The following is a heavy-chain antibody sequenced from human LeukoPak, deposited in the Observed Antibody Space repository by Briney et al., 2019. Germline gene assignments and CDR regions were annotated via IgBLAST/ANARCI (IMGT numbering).Heavy chain of an antibody. CDR2: IKEDGSDK. CDR3: VTDAAYGYDRFDH. V-gene: IGHV3-7*01. J-gene: IGHJ4*02. D-gene: IGHD2-15*01. Sequence: GGSLRLSREATGFIFSNYWMAWVRQAPGKGLEWVANIKEDGSDKNYVVSMEGRFTISRDNAKNSLYLQMNSVRVEDTAVYYCVTDAAYGYDRFDHWGQGTQVTVSS. CDR1: GFIFSNYW.